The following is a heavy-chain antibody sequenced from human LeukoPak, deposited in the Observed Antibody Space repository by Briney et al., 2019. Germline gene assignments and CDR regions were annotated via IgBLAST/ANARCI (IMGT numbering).Heavy chain of an antibody. CDR3: ARHQRGSYYYFDY. Sequence: PSETLSLTCTVSGGSISSYYWSWIRQPPGKGLEWIGYIYYSGSTNYNPSLKSRVTISVDTSKNQFSLKLSPVTAADTDVYYCARHQRGSYYYFDYWGQGTLVTVSS. V-gene: IGHV4-59*08. CDR1: GGSISSYY. CDR2: IYYSGST. J-gene: IGHJ4*02. D-gene: IGHD1-26*01.